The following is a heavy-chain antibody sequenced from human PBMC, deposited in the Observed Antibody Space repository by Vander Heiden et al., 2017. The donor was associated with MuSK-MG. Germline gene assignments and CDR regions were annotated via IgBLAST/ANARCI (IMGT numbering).Heavy chain of an antibody. V-gene: IGHV3-7*01. CDR3: AREVGGWGRLKWYFDL. J-gene: IGHJ2*01. D-gene: IGHD1-26*01. Sequence: EVQLVESGGGLVQPGGSLRLSCAASGFTFSSYWMSWVRQAPGKGLEWVANIKQDGSEKYYVDSVKGRFTISRDNAKNSRDLKRNSMRAEETAVYYCAREVGGWGRLKWYFDLWGRGTMVTVSS. CDR1: GFTFSSYW. CDR2: IKQDGSEK.